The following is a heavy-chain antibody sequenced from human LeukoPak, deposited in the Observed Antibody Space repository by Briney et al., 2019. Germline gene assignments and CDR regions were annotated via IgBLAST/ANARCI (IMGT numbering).Heavy chain of an antibody. Sequence: PSQTLSLTCTVSGGSISSGDYYWSWIRQPPGKGLEWIGYIYYSGSTYYNPSLKSRVTISVDTSKNQFSLKLSSVTAADTAVYYCARKSSSSGDLDYYYYYMGVWGKGTTVTVSS. CDR3: ARKSSSSGDLDYYYYYMGV. CDR1: GGSISSGDYY. V-gene: IGHV4-30-4*08. D-gene: IGHD6-6*01. J-gene: IGHJ6*03. CDR2: IYYSGST.